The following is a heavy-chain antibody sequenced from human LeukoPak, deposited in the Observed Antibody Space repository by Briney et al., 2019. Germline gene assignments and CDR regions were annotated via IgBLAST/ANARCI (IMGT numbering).Heavy chain of an antibody. V-gene: IGHV3-9*01. CDR2: ISWNSGSI. Sequence: GGSLRLSCAASGFTFDDYAMHWVRQAPGKGLEWVSGISWNSGSIGYADSVKGRFTISRDNAKNSLYLQMNSLRAEDTAVYYCARVAYYDYVWGSYRPGGLDYWGQGTLVTVSS. CDR1: GFTFDDYA. CDR3: ARVAYYDYVWGSYRPGGLDY. J-gene: IGHJ4*02. D-gene: IGHD3-16*02.